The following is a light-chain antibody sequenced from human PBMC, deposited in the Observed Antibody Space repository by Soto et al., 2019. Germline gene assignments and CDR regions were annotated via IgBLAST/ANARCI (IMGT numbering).Light chain of an antibody. V-gene: IGKV3-11*01. CDR2: DAS. CDR3: QQRSDWLT. CDR1: QSVSRY. Sequence: EIVLTQSPATLSLSPGERASVSCRASQSVSRYLAWYQQKPGQAPRLLIYDASNRATGIPARFSGSGSGTDFTLTISSLEPEDFAVYYCQQRSDWLTFGGGTKVEI. J-gene: IGKJ4*01.